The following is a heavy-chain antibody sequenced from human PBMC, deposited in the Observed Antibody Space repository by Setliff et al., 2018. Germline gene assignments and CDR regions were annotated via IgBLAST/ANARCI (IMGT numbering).Heavy chain of an antibody. V-gene: IGHV4-31*03. J-gene: IGHJ5*02. CDR2: IYYSGST. D-gene: IGHD3-3*01. CDR3: ARASLGYDFWSGYYSPELWLDP. Sequence: PSETLSLTCTVSGGSISSGGYYWSWIRQHPGKGLEWIGYIYYSGSTYYNPSLKSRVTISADTSKNQFSLKLSSVTAADTAVYYCARASLGYDFWSGYYSPELWLDPWGQGTLVTVSS. CDR1: GGSISSGGYY.